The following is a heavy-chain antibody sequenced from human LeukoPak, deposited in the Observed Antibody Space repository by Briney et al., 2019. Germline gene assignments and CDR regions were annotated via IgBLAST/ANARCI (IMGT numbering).Heavy chain of an antibody. J-gene: IGHJ4*02. V-gene: IGHV4-31*03. CDR2: IYYSGST. CDR3: ARVSRGRPSIAAAWTFDY. D-gene: IGHD6-25*01. Sequence: SQTLSLTCTVSGGSISSGDYYWSWIRQHPGKGLEWIGYIYYSGSTYYNPSLKSRVTISVDTSKNQFSLKLSSVTAADTAVYYCARVSRGRPSIAAAWTFDYWGQGTLVTVSS. CDR1: GGSISSGDYY.